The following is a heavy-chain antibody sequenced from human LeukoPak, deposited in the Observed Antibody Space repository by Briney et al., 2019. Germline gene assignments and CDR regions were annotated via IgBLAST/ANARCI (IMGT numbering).Heavy chain of an antibody. V-gene: IGHV4-61*02. CDR1: GGSISSGSYY. CDR3: ARGPGGYDFWSGYYGGELGY. Sequence: SQTLSLTCTVSGGSISSGSYYWSWIRQPAGKGLEWIGRIYTSGSTNYNPSLKSRVTISVDTSKNQFSLKLSSVTAADTAVYYCARGPGGYDFWSGYYGGELGYWGQGTLVTVSS. D-gene: IGHD3-3*01. CDR2: IYTSGST. J-gene: IGHJ4*02.